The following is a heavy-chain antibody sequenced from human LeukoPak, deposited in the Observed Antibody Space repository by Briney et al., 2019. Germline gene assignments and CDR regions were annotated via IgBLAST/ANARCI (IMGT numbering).Heavy chain of an antibody. V-gene: IGHV3-30-3*01. CDR3: ARDKAIVAFDY. Sequence: PGRSLRLSCAASGFTFSSYAMHWVRQAPGKGLEWGAVISYDGSNKYYADSVKGRFTISRDNSKNTLYLQMNSLRAEDTAVYYCARDKAIVAFDYWGQGTLVTVSS. J-gene: IGHJ4*02. CDR2: ISYDGSNK. D-gene: IGHD5-12*01. CDR1: GFTFSSYA.